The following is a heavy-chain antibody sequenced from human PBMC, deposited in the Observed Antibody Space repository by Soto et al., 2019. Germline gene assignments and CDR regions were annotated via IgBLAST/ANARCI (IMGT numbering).Heavy chain of an antibody. V-gene: IGHV3-23*01. J-gene: IGHJ4*02. D-gene: IGHD3-16*02. CDR1: GFAFSSYA. Sequence: EVQLLESGGGLVQPGGSLRLSCAASGFAFSSYAMSWVRQAPGKGLEWVSSFSGSSSGSGTYYADAVKGRFTISRDNSKNTLYLQMSSLRAEDTAVYYCAKVRGFIDPFDYWGQGALVTVSS. CDR2: FSGSSSGSGT. CDR3: AKVRGFIDPFDY.